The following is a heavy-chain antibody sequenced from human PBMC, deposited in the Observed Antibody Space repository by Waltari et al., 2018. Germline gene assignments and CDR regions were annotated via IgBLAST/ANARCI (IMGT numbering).Heavy chain of an antibody. J-gene: IGHJ4*02. CDR1: GGSISSGGYS. CDR3: ARSRDGYNYYFDY. Sequence: QVQLQESGTGLVKPSQTLSLTCTVSGGSISSGGYSWSWFRQHPGKGLEWIGYIYYSGNTYYNPFLKSRVTISVDTSKNQFSLKLSSVTAADTAVYYCARSRDGYNYYFDYWGQGTLVTVSS. CDR2: IYYSGNT. V-gene: IGHV4-31*03. D-gene: IGHD5-12*01.